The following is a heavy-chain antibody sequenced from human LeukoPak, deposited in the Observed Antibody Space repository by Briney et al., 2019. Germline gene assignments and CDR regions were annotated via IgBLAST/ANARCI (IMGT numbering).Heavy chain of an antibody. CDR1: GFTFSSYW. V-gene: IGHV3-7*01. CDR3: ARVYVLNCRSTSCAGVFDI. CDR2: IKQDGSEK. Sequence: GGSLRLSCEASGFTFSSYWMNWVRQAPGKGLEWVAYIKQDGSEKYYVDSVKGRFTVSRDNARNSLYLQMNSLRAEDTAVYYCARVYVLNCRSTSCAGVFDIGAKGKMVTVSS. J-gene: IGHJ3*02. D-gene: IGHD2-2*01.